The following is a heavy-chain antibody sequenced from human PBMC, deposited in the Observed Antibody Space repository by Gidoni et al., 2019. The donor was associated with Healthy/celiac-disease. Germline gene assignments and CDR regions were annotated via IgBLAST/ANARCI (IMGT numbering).Heavy chain of an antibody. J-gene: IGHJ4*02. Sequence: QLQLQESGPGLVKPSETLSLTCPVPGGPISSSSYYWGRTRQPPGTGLEWFGSIYYSGSTHYNPSRKSRVTISEDTSKNQFSLKLSSVTAADTAVYYCARLVVGAYYYDSSGYYYPDYWGQGTLVTVSS. CDR1: GGPISSSSYY. D-gene: IGHD3-22*01. CDR3: ARLVVGAYYYDSSGYYYPDY. V-gene: IGHV4-39*01. CDR2: IYYSGST.